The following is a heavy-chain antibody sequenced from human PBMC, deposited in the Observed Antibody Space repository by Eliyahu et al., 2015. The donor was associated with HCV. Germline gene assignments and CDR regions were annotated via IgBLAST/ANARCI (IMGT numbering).Heavy chain of an antibody. V-gene: IGHV1-69*01. CDR1: GGXFSXYA. Sequence: QVQLVQSXAEVKKPGSSVXVXCKASGGXFSXYAXXWVRQAPGQGLEWMGGIIPIFGTANYAQKFQGRVTITADESTSTAYMELSSLRSEDTAVYYCAALAQYYYYGMDVWGQGTTVTVSS. CDR3: AALAQYYYYGMDV. CDR2: IIPIFGTA. J-gene: IGHJ6*02.